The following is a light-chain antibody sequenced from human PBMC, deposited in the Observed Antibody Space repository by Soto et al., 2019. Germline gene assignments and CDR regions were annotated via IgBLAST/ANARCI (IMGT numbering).Light chain of an antibody. Sequence: QSVLTQPPSVSGAPGQRVTISCTGSSSNIGAGYDVPWYQQLPGTAPKLLISGNTNRPSGVPDRFSGSKSGTSASLAITGLQAEDEADYYCQSYDSGLSAYVFGTGTKLTVL. V-gene: IGLV1-40*01. J-gene: IGLJ1*01. CDR1: SSNIGAGYD. CDR2: GNT. CDR3: QSYDSGLSAYV.